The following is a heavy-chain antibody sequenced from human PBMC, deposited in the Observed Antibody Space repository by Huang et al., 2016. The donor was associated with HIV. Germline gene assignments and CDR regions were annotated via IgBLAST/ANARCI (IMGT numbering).Heavy chain of an antibody. CDR3: AREKAADSAWYGVYYFDY. Sequence: QVQLRQWGAGLVKPSETLSLTCAVYGGSFSGYYWTWIRQSPGKGLEWIGEINHIGKTNYRPFLKSRVTISKGTAKNQFSLQLTSVSAADTGVYFCAREKAADSAWYGVYYFDYWGEGALVTVTS. CDR2: INHIGKT. D-gene: IGHD6-19*01. V-gene: IGHV4-34*01. CDR1: GGSFSGYY. J-gene: IGHJ4*02.